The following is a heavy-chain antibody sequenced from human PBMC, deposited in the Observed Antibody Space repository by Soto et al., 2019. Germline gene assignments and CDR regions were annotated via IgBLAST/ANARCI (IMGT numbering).Heavy chain of an antibody. CDR1: GDSISNLDYF. D-gene: IGHD7-27*01. CDR2: IYKSATT. J-gene: IGHJ5*01. Sequence: SETLSLTCSVSGDSISNLDYFWAWIRQPPGQALEYIGYIYKSATTYYNPSFESRVAISVGTSKSQFSLNVTSVTAADTAVYFCARGRYCLTGRCFPNWFDSWGQGALVTVSS. V-gene: IGHV4-30-4*01. CDR3: ARGRYCLTGRCFPNWFDS.